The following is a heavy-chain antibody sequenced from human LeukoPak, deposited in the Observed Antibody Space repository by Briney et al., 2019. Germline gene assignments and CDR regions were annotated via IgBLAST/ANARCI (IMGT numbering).Heavy chain of an antibody. V-gene: IGHV4-61*02. D-gene: IGHD3-10*01. CDR1: GVSISSDNDC. J-gene: IGHJ4*02. Sequence: PSETLSLTCTVSGVSISSDNDCWSWIRQPAGKGLEWIGRIYSSGSTNYNPSLKSRVTISVDTSKNQFSLRLSSVTAADTAVYYCARTSGSYRYYFDYWGQGTLVTVSS. CDR2: IYSSGST. CDR3: ARTSGSYRYYFDY.